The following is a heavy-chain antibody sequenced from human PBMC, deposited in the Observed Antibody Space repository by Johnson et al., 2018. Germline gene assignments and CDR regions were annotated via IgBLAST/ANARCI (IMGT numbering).Heavy chain of an antibody. J-gene: IGHJ6*03. D-gene: IGHD1-1*01. V-gene: IGHV4-59*01. CDR1: GASISDDY. CDR3: ARVLGTDGTTIPPAYSVYYMDV. CDR2: IHYSGST. Sequence: VQLQESGPGLVKPSETLSLTCTVSGASISDDYWSWIRQPPGKGLEWIGYIHYSGSTNYNPSLKSRVTISVDTSKNQFSLKLSSVTAADTAGYYCARVLGTDGTTIPPAYSVYYMDVWGRGTTVTVS.